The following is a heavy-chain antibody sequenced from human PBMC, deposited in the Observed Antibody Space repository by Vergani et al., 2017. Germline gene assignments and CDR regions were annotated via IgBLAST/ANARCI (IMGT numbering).Heavy chain of an antibody. CDR1: GYTFTSYG. CDR3: ARDRDYYSSSWPLDY. D-gene: IGHD6-13*01. V-gene: IGHV1-18*01. Sequence: QVQLVPSGAEVKKPGASVKVSCKASGYTFTSYGISWVRQAPGQGLEWMGWISAYNGNTNYAQKLQGRVTMTTDTSTSTAYMELRSLRSDDTAVYYCARDRDYYSSSWPLDYWGQGTLVTVSS. CDR2: ISAYNGNT. J-gene: IGHJ4*02.